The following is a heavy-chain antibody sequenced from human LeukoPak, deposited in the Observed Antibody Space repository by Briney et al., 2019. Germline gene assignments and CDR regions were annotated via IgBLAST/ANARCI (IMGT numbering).Heavy chain of an antibody. CDR3: ARDLYSGYEKAFDI. Sequence: GGTLRISCAASGFTSSSYTMHWVRQAAGTGLERVVVISYDGSNKYYADSVKGRFTISRDNSKNTLYLQMNSLRAEDTAVYYCARDLYSGYEKAFDIWGQGTMVTVFS. CDR1: GFTSSSYT. CDR2: ISYDGSNK. J-gene: IGHJ3*02. V-gene: IGHV3-30-3*01. D-gene: IGHD5-12*01.